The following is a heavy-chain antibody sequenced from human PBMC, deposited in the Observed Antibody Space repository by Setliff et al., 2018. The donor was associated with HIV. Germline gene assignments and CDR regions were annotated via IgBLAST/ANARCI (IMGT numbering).Heavy chain of an antibody. V-gene: IGHV4-39*01. CDR1: GGSISSSSYY. CDR2: IYYSGSG. Sequence: PSETLSLTCTVSGGSISSSSYYWGWIRQPPGKGLEWIGSIYYSGSGYYNPSLKSRVTISVDTSKNHFSLKLKSVTAADTAVYYCARWHPPYGFWEEDYWGQGTLVTVAS. D-gene: IGHD3-10*01. J-gene: IGHJ4*02. CDR3: ARWHPPYGFWEEDY.